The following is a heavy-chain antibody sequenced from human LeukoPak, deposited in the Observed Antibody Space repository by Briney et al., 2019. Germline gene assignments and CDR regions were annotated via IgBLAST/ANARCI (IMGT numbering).Heavy chain of an antibody. CDR3: ARLSTAVAAGDY. V-gene: IGHV3-7*01. D-gene: IGHD6-19*01. Sequence: QPGGSLRLSCAASGFTFSNYWMSWVRQAPGKGLEWVANIKQDGSEKYYVDSVKGRFTISRDNAKNSLYLQMNSLRAEDTAVYYCARLSTAVAAGDYWGQGTLVTVSS. CDR2: IKQDGSEK. CDR1: GFTFSNYW. J-gene: IGHJ4*02.